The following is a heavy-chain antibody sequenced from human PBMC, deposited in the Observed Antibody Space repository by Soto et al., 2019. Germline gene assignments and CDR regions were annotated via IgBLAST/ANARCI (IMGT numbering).Heavy chain of an antibody. CDR3: ARDGNYGDYIFDY. Sequence: EVQLVESGGGLVKPGGSLRLSCAASGFTFSSYSMNWVRQAPGKGLEWVSSISSSSSYIYYADSVKGRFTISRDNAKNSLYLQMNSLRAEDTAVYYCARDGNYGDYIFDYWGQGTLVTVSS. CDR1: GFTFSSYS. D-gene: IGHD4-17*01. CDR2: ISSSSSYI. J-gene: IGHJ4*02. V-gene: IGHV3-21*01.